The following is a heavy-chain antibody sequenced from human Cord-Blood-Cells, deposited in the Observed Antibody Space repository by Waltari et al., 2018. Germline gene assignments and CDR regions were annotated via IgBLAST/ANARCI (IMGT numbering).Heavy chain of an antibody. CDR3: RSSIAARRDY. CDR2: INSDGSST. V-gene: IGHV3-74*01. CDR1: GFTFSSYW. D-gene: IGHD6-6*01. J-gene: IGHJ4*02. Sequence: EVQLVESGGGLVQPGGSLRLSCAASGFTFSSYWMHWVRQAPGKGLVWVSRINSDGSSTSDADSVKGRFTISRDNAKNTLYLQMNSLRAEDTAVYYCRSSIAARRDYWGQGTLVTVSS.